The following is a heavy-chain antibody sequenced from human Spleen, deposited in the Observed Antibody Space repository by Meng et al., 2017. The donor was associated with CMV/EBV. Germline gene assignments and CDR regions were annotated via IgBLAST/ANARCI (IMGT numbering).Heavy chain of an antibody. Sequence: GESLKISCAASGYTFTAYYIHWVRQAPGQGLEWMGGINPNSGGSNYAEKFQGRVTVTRDTSISTAYMELSSLRSDDTAVYYCARDQYYSNRFLRAFDPWGQGTLVTVSS. CDR1: GYTFTAYY. J-gene: IGHJ5*02. V-gene: IGHV1-2*02. CDR3: ARDQYYSNRFLRAFDP. D-gene: IGHD3-22*01. CDR2: INPNSGGS.